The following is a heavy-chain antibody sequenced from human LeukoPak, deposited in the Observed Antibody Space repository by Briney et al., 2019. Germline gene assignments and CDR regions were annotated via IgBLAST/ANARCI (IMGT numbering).Heavy chain of an antibody. D-gene: IGHD1-26*01. J-gene: IGHJ4*02. CDR3: ARGVSSVGATREDYFDY. CDR1: GGSISSSSYY. V-gene: IGHV4-39*07. CDR2: INHSGST. Sequence: SETLSLTCTVSGGSISSSSYYWGWIRQPPGKGLEWIGEINHSGSTNYNPSLKSRVTISVDTSKNQFSLKLSSVTAADTTVYYCARGVSSVGATREDYFDYWGQGTLVTVSS.